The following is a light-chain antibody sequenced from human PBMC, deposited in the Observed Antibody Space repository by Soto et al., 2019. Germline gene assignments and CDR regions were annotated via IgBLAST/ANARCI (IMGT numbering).Light chain of an antibody. V-gene: IGKV1-9*01. CDR1: RGVSHY. Sequence: DIQLTQSPSFLSASVGDRVTITCWASRGVSHYLAWYQQKPGKAPQLLIYAVSTLQSGVPSRFSGSGAGTEFTLTISNLQPEDSAAYFCQHLVEYPYTFGQGTKLEI. J-gene: IGKJ2*01. CDR3: QHLVEYPYT. CDR2: AVS.